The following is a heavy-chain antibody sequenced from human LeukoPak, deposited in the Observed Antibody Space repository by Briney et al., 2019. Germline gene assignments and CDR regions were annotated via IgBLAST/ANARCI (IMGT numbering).Heavy chain of an antibody. CDR3: ARGRFLGGSYRSRPRTFDY. V-gene: IGHV1-8*03. Sequence: ASVKVSCKASGYTFTSYDINWVRQATGQGLEWMGWMNPNSGNTGYAQKFQGRVTITRNTSISTAYMELSSLRSEDTAVYYCARGRFLGGSYRSRPRTFDYWGQGTLVTVSS. J-gene: IGHJ4*02. CDR2: MNPNSGNT. D-gene: IGHD1-26*01. CDR1: GYTFTSYD.